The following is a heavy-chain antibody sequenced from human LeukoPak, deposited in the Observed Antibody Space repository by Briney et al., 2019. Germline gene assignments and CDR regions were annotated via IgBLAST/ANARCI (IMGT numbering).Heavy chain of an antibody. CDR2: ISSSGSTI. V-gene: IGHV3-48*03. J-gene: IGHJ4*02. Sequence: PGGSLRLSCAASGFTFSSYEMNWVRQAPGKGLEWVSYISSSGSTIYYADSVKGRFTISRDNAKNSLYLQMYSLRAEDTAVYYCARARIAAAGTVRGVFDYWGQGTLVTVSS. CDR3: ARARIAAAGTVRGVFDY. D-gene: IGHD6-13*01. CDR1: GFTFSSYE.